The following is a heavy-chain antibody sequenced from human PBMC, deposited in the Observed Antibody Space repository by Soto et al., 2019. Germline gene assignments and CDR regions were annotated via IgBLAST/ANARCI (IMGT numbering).Heavy chain of an antibody. Sequence: GESLRLSCSASGFTFSSYTMIWVRQAPGKGLEWVSCITSSSSYIYYADSVKGRFTISRDNAKNSLHLQMDSLRAEDTATYYCVREHATGGDPVNGMDVWGKGTKVTV. V-gene: IGHV3-21*04. J-gene: IGHJ6*04. D-gene: IGHD2-8*02. CDR2: ITSSSSYI. CDR1: GFTFSSYT. CDR3: VREHATGGDPVNGMDV.